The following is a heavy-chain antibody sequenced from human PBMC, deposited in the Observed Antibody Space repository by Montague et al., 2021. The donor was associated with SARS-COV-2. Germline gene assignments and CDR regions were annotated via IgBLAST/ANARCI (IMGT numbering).Heavy chain of an antibody. CDR3: ARAGGYCTGGSCLYVY. CDR2: IYYSGST. CDR1: GGSISTYY. Sequence: SETLSLTCSVSGGSISTYYWSWIRQPPGKGLEWIGYIYYSGSTNYNPSLKSRVTISIDTSKNQFSLELSSVTAADMAVYYCARAGGYCTGGSCLYVYWGQGTLVTVSS. J-gene: IGHJ4*02. D-gene: IGHD2-15*01. V-gene: IGHV4-59*01.